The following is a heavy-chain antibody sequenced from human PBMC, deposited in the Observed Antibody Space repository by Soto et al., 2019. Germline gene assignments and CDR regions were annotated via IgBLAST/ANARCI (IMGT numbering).Heavy chain of an antibody. CDR3: ARVEATYYYDSSGYGIDY. V-gene: IGHV4-38-2*01. CDR2: IYHSGST. CDR1: GYSISSGYY. D-gene: IGHD3-22*01. J-gene: IGHJ4*02. Sequence: SETLSLTCAVSGYSISSGYYWGWIRQPPGKGLEWVGSIYHSGSTYYNPSLKSRVTISVDTSKNQFSLKLSSVTAADTAVYYCARVEATYYYDSSGYGIDYWGQGTLVTVSS.